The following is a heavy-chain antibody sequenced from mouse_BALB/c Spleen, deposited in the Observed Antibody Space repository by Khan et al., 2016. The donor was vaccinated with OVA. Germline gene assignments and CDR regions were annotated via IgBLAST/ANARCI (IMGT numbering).Heavy chain of an antibody. D-gene: IGHD2-12*01. V-gene: IGHV1-4*01. CDR2: INPRSDYT. J-gene: IGHJ4*01. Sequence: QVQLKQFGAELARPGASVKMSCKASGYTFPSNTMHWVKQRPGQGLEWIGYINPRSDYTIYNQKFKDKATLTADISSTTAYMQLSSLTSDDSAVYYSARHTTEYAMDYWGQGTSVTVSS. CDR1: GYTFPSNT. CDR3: ARHTTEYAMDY.